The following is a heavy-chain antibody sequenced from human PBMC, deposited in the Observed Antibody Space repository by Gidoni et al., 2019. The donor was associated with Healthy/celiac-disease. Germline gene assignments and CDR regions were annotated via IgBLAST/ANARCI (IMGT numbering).Heavy chain of an antibody. CDR3: ARDMRPRGYSSGWPYFDY. Sequence: EVQLVESGGGLVQPGGSLRLSCAASGFTFSRYSMNWVRQAPGKGLEWVSYISSSSSTIYYADSVKGRFTISRDNAKNSLYLQMNSLRDEDAAVYYCARDMRPRGYSSGWPYFDYWGQGTLVTVSS. D-gene: IGHD6-19*01. CDR2: ISSSSSTI. J-gene: IGHJ4*02. CDR1: GFTFSRYS. V-gene: IGHV3-48*02.